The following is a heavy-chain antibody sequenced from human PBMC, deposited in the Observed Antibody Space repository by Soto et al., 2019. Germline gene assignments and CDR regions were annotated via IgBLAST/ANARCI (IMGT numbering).Heavy chain of an antibody. CDR2: IYYSGST. D-gene: IGHD3-22*01. J-gene: IGHJ4*02. V-gene: IGHV4-30-4*01. CDR3: ASYQYYYDSSGYYFGY. CDR1: GGSISSGDYY. Sequence: PSETLSLTCTVSGGSISSGDYYWSWIRQPPGKGLEWIGYIYYSGSTYYNPSLKSRVTISVDTSKNQFSLKLSSVTAADTAVYYCASYQYYYDSSGYYFGYWGQGTLVTSPQ.